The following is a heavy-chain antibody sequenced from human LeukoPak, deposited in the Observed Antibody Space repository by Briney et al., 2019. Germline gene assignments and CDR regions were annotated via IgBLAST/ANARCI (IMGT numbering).Heavy chain of an antibody. Sequence: SETLSLTCTVSGYSISSSTYYWGWIRQPPGKGLEMIGYIYYTESTNYNPSLKSRVTISVDTSMNQFSLRLTSVTAADTAIYYCAKMGVVRKVILYYYIDVWGKGTTVTISS. CDR2: IYYTEST. V-gene: IGHV4-61*05. J-gene: IGHJ6*03. CDR3: AKMGVVRKVILYYYIDV. D-gene: IGHD3-3*01. CDR1: GYSISSSTYY.